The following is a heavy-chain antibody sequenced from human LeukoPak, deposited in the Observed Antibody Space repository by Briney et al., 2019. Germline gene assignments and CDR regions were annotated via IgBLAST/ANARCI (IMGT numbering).Heavy chain of an antibody. V-gene: IGHV4-30-2*01. Sequence: SETLSLTCAVSGGSISSSDYSWSWIRQPPGKGLEWIGYIYRGGNTYYKPSLKSRVTISVDTSKNQFSLKLSSVTAADTAVYYCARGRYLPLYFDYWGQGTLVTVSS. CDR3: ARGRYLPLYFDY. J-gene: IGHJ4*02. CDR1: GGSISSSDYS. D-gene: IGHD3-16*02. CDR2: IYRGGNT.